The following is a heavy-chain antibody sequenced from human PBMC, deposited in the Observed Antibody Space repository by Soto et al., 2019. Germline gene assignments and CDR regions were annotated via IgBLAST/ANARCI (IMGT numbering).Heavy chain of an antibody. CDR3: AKKLSGHNRFDD. CDR1: GFTFSTYP. J-gene: IGHJ4*02. CDR2: ISSGGGDT. Sequence: EVQLLESGGGLVQPGGSLRLSCAASGFTFSTYPMSWVRQAPGKGLEWVSGISSGGGDTPYADSVKGRFTISRDNSKYMLYLQENSLVVEGTAVDYCAKKLSGHNRFDDWGQGTLVTVSS. D-gene: IGHD1-1*01. V-gene: IGHV3-23*01.